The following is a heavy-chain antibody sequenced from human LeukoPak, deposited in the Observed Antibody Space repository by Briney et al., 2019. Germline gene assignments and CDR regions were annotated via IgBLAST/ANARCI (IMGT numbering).Heavy chain of an antibody. V-gene: IGHV3-30-3*01. CDR3: ARDPAIVVDIGDYGGLFDP. J-gene: IGHJ5*02. D-gene: IGHD3-22*01. CDR1: GFTFSSYA. CDR2: ISYDGSNK. Sequence: QPGGSLRLSCAASGFTFSSYAMHWVRQAPGKGLEWVAVISYDGSNKYYADSVKGRFTISRDNSKNTLYLQMNSLRAEDTAVYYCARDPAIVVDIGDYGGLFDPWGQGTLVTVSS.